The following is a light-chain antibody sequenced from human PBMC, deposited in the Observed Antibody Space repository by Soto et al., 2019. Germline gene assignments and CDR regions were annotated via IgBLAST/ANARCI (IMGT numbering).Light chain of an antibody. CDR3: QQYYSFPLT. Sequence: EIVMTQSPAILSVSPGERATLSCRASQSVSSYLAWYQQKPGQAPRLLIYDASNRATGIPARFSGSGSGTDFTLTISCLQSEDFATYYCQQYYSFPLTFGGGTKVDIK. CDR1: QSVSSY. V-gene: IGKV3D-15*01. CDR2: DAS. J-gene: IGKJ4*01.